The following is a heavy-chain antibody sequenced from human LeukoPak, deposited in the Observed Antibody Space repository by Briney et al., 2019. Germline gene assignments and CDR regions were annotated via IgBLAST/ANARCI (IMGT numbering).Heavy chain of an antibody. D-gene: IGHD3-3*01. CDR3: TTDRGLLYDFWSLNRAFDY. J-gene: IGHJ4*02. CDR2: IKSKTDGGTT. V-gene: IGHV3-15*01. Sequence: GGSLRLSCAASGFTFSNAWMSWVRQAPGKGLEWVGRIKSKTDGGTTDYAAPVKGRFTIPRDDSKNTLYLQMNSLKTEDTAVYYCTTDRGLLYDFWSLNRAFDYWGQGTLVTVSS. CDR1: GFTFSNAW.